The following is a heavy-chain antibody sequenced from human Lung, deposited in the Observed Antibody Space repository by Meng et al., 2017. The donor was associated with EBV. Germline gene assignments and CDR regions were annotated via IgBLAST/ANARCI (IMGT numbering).Heavy chain of an antibody. CDR2: ISTNTGTP. CDR1: GYTFSTYT. V-gene: IGHV7-4-1*02. CDR3: ARGGNFDP. D-gene: IGHD2/OR15-2a*01. J-gene: IGHJ5*02. Sequence: QVQLAQAGAELKKPGASVKVSCKASGYTFSTYTINWVRQAHGRGLEWMGWISTNTGTPTYTQGFTGRFVFSLDTSVSTAYLQISSLKAEDTAVYYCARGGNFDPWGQGTLVTVSS.